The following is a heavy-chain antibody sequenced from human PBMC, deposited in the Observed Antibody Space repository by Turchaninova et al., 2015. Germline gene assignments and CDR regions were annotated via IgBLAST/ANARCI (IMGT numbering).Heavy chain of an antibody. J-gene: IGHJ4*02. V-gene: IGHV4-59*08. CDR2: IYYSGST. D-gene: IGHD3-22*01. CDR1: GGSISNYY. Sequence: QVQLQESGPGLVKPSETLSLTCTAPGGSISNYYWRWIRQPPGKGLEWIGYIYYSGSTNYNPSLKSRVTISVDTSKNQLSLKLSSVTAADTAVYYCARLPYDRSGYRFDYWGQGTLVTVSS. CDR3: ARLPYDRSGYRFDY.